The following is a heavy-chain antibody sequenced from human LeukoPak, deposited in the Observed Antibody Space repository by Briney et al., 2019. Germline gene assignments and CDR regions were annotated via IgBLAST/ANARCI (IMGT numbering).Heavy chain of an antibody. CDR2: IIPIFGTA. J-gene: IGHJ6*03. CDR3: ARGTWDCSGGSCYPYYYYMDV. D-gene: IGHD2-15*01. CDR1: GGTFSSYA. V-gene: IGHV1-69*05. Sequence: SVKVSCKASGGTFSSYAISWVRQATGQGLEWMGGIIPIFGTANYAQKFQGRVTITTDESTSTAYMELSSLRSEDTAVYYCARGTWDCSGGSCYPYYYYMDVWGKGTTVTVSS.